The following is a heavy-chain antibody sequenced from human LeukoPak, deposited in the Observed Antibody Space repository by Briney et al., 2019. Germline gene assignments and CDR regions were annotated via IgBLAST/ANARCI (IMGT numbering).Heavy chain of an antibody. Sequence: GGSLRLSCAASGFSFSTYVIHWVRQAPGKGLEWVAVISSDGSNKFYVDSVKGRFTISRDNLKNTLYRQLNSLRAEDTAVYYCARGSVRVLIPYYFDYWGQGTLVTVSS. D-gene: IGHD2/OR15-2a*01. CDR2: ISSDGSNK. J-gene: IGHJ4*02. V-gene: IGHV3-30-3*01. CDR3: ARGSVRVLIPYYFDY. CDR1: GFSFSTYV.